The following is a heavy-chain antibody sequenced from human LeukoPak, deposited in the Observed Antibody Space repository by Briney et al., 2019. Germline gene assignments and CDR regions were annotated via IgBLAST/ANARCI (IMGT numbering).Heavy chain of an antibody. J-gene: IGHJ4*02. CDR2: ISGYNGNT. D-gene: IGHD6-19*01. CDR3: ARDLKRGYSSGRYSWGTGSSNDY. CDR1: GYTFTSYG. Sequence: ASVKVSCKASGYTFTSYGISWVRQAPGQGLEWMGWISGYNGNTNYAQKLQGRVTMTTDTSTNTAYMELRSLRSDVTAVYYCARDLKRGYSSGRYSWGTGSSNDYWSQGTLVTVSS. V-gene: IGHV1-18*01.